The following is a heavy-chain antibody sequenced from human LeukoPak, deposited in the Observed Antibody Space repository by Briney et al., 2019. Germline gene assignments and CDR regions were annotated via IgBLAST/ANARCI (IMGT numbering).Heavy chain of an antibody. D-gene: IGHD2-2*01. CDR1: GGSISTYY. CDR3: ARTTEDCNSASCYQYCFDP. V-gene: IGHV4-59*01. CDR2: IYYSGYT. J-gene: IGHJ5*02. Sequence: SETLSLTCTVSGGSISTYYWSWIRQPPGRGLEWIGYIYYSGYTNYNPSLKSRVTISVDTSKNQFSLKLSSVTAADTAVYYCARTTEDCNSASCYQYCFDPWGQGTLVTVSS.